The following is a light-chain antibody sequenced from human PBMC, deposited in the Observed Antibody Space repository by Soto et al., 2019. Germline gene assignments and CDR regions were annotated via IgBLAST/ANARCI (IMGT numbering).Light chain of an antibody. CDR1: QGIRND. Sequence: IQMTQSPSSLSASVGDRVTITCRASQGIRNDLGWYQQKPGKASKLLIYAASSLQSGLPSRFSVSGYGTDFTLTIRSLQTEDFATDYGLQDYNYPPTVGQEIKVEIK. J-gene: IGKJ1*01. CDR2: AAS. CDR3: LQDYNYPPT. V-gene: IGKV1-6*01.